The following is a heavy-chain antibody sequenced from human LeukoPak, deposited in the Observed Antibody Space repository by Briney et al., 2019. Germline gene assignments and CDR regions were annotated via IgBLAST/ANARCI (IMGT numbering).Heavy chain of an antibody. J-gene: IGHJ3*02. CDR2: IYYSGST. CDR1: GGSISSYY. CDR3: ARDRTPYSSGWFKDAFDI. Sequence: SETLSLTCTVSGGSISSYYWSWIRQPPGKGLEWIGYIYYSGSTNYNPSLKSRVTISVDTSKNQFSLKLSSVTAADTAVYYCARDRTPYSSGWFKDAFDIWGQGTMVTVSS. V-gene: IGHV4-59*01. D-gene: IGHD6-19*01.